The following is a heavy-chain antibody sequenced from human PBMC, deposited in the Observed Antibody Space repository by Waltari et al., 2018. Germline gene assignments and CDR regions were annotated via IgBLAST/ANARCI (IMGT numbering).Heavy chain of an antibody. V-gene: IGHV1-24*01. CDR3: ATGGDYDEYALHYFRGLDV. J-gene: IGHJ6*02. CDR1: GNSITESP. CDR2: CEPEDGEG. Sequence: QVQLVQSEAEVMKPGASVKVSCKVSGNSITESPMHWVRQAPGKGLEWMGSCEPEDGEGTYAQGVLDRVTMTEDRSTNTAYMELSSLRLEDTAVYYCATGGDYDEYALHYFRGLDVWGQGTTVIVAS. D-gene: IGHD4-17*01.